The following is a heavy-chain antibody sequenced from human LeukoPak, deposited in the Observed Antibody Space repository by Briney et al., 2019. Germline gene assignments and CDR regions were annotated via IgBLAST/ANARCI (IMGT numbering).Heavy chain of an antibody. CDR2: IYYSGST. V-gene: IGHV4-31*03. D-gene: IGHD6-13*01. Sequence: SETLSLTCTVSGGSISSGGYYWSWIRQHPGKGLEWIGYIYYSGSTYYNPSLKSRVTISVDTSKNQLSLKLSSVTAADTAVYYCARGIGRIAAAGQNWFDPWGQGTLVTVSS. CDR3: ARGIGRIAAAGQNWFDP. CDR1: GGSISSGGYY. J-gene: IGHJ5*02.